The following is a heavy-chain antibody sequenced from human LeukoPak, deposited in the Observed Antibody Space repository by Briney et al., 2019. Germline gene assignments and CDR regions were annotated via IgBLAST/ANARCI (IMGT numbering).Heavy chain of an antibody. CDR3: AKDQGLSTIDY. CDR2: ISYDGSNK. CDR1: GFTFSSYG. Sequence: GGSLRLSCAASGFTFSSYGMHWVRQAPGKGLEWVAVISYDGSNKYYADSGKGRFTISRDNSKNTLYLQMNSLRAEDTAVYYCAKDQGLSTIDYWGQGTLVTVSS. J-gene: IGHJ4*02. D-gene: IGHD2/OR15-2a*01. V-gene: IGHV3-30*18.